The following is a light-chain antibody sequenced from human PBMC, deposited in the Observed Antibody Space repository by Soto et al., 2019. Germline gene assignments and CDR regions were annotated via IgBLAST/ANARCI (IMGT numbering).Light chain of an antibody. CDR1: EGVGTS. Sequence: EIVLTQSPATLSLSPGERATLSCRSSEGVGTSLAWYQQKPGQAPNLLIYDASNRATGIPARFSGSGSVTDFTLTISSLEPEDCAAYYCQQRSDWSPLTFGGGTKVEIK. CDR2: DAS. CDR3: QQRSDWSPLT. V-gene: IGKV3-11*01. J-gene: IGKJ4*01.